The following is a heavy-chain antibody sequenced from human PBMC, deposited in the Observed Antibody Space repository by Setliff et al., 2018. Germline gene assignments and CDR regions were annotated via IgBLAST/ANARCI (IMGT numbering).Heavy chain of an antibody. D-gene: IGHD2-2*01. J-gene: IGHJ4*02. Sequence: SETLSLTCNVSGASVSSHYWDWIRQPPGKGLEWIGYIYYSGSTYYNPSLKSRVTISVDTSKNQFSLRLSSVTAADTAVYYCAICRYQVPYNYWGQGSLVTVSS. CDR3: AICRYQVPYNY. V-gene: IGHV4-59*04. CDR2: IYYSGST. CDR1: GASVSSHY.